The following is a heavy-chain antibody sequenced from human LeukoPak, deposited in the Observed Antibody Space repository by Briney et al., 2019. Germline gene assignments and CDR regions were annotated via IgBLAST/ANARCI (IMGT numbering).Heavy chain of an antibody. Sequence: GGSLRLSCAASGFTFSSYGMNWVRQAPGKGLEWMAAISYDGSNQFYADSVRGRFTISRDNSKNTLYLQMSSLRGEDTAVYYCAKGQGLYAPLRNYGMDVWGQGITVTVSS. CDR3: AKGQGLYAPLRNYGMDV. CDR1: GFTFSSYG. D-gene: IGHD2-8*01. V-gene: IGHV3-30*18. J-gene: IGHJ6*02. CDR2: ISYDGSNQ.